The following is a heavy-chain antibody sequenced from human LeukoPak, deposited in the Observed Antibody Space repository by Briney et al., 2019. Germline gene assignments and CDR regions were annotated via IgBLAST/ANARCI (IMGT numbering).Heavy chain of an antibody. V-gene: IGHV3-66*01. D-gene: IGHD3-9*01. J-gene: IGHJ5*02. Sequence: TGGSLRLSCAASGFTVSSNYMSWVRQAPGKGLEWVSVIYIGGSTYYADSVKGRFTISRDNSKNTLYLQMNSLRAEDTAVYYCARDISGWFDPWGQGTLVTVSS. CDR1: GFTVSSNY. CDR2: IYIGGST. CDR3: ARDISGWFDP.